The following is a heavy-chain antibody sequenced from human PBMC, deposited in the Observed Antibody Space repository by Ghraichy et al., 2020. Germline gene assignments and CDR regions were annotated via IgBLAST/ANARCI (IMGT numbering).Heavy chain of an antibody. Sequence: GESLNISCKGSAYSFTSYWIGWVRQMPGKGLEWMGIIYPGDSDTRYSPSFQGQVTISADKSINTAYLQWSSLKASDTAIYYCARLGSRGGVYYFDYWGQGTLVTVSS. V-gene: IGHV5-51*01. CDR3: ARLGSRGGVYYFDY. D-gene: IGHD2-8*02. CDR1: AYSFTSYW. J-gene: IGHJ4*02. CDR2: IYPGDSDT.